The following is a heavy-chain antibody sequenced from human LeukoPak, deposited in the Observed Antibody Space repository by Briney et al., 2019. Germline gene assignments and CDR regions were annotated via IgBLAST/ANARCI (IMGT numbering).Heavy chain of an antibody. CDR2: IRQDGSEI. D-gene: IGHD6-13*01. CDR3: ARAYSSSWYRLDY. V-gene: IGHV3-7*04. CDR1: GFIFSDHW. Sequence: PGGSLRLSCAASGFIFSDHWMNWVRQAPGKGLEWVAKIRQDGSEIQYVDSVKGRFTISRDNAKSLLYLQMNSLRAEDTAVYYCARAYSSSWYRLDYWGQGTLVTVSS. J-gene: IGHJ4*02.